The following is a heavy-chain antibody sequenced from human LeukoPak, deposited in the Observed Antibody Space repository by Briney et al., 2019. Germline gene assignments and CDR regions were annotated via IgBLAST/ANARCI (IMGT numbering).Heavy chain of an antibody. V-gene: IGHV4-31*03. CDR3: ASLTYDFWSGYPNNWFDP. CDR2: IYYSGST. J-gene: IGHJ5*02. D-gene: IGHD3-3*01. Sequence: SQTLSLTCTVSGGSISSGGYYWSWIRQHPGKGLEWIGYIYYSGSTYYNPSLKSRVTISVDTSKNQFSLKLSSVTAADTAVYYCASLTYDFWSGYPNNWFDPWGQGTLVTVSS. CDR1: GGSISSGGYY.